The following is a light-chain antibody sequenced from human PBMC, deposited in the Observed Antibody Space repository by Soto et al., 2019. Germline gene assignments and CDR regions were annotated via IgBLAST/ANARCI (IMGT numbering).Light chain of an antibody. CDR1: QDISSY. CDR3: QQLKSYPLS. V-gene: IGKV1-9*01. Sequence: DIQLTQSPSFLSAAGGDRVTITCRTSQDISSYLAWYQQKPGKAPQLLISAASTLQSGVPSRFSGSGSGTEFTLTISSLQTEDFATYYCQQLKSYPLSFGGGTKVQI. CDR2: AAS. J-gene: IGKJ4*01.